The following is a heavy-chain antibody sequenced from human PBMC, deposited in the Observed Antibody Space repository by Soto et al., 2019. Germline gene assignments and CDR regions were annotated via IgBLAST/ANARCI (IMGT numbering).Heavy chain of an antibody. J-gene: IGHJ6*02. CDR3: ARLDRYYYYGMDV. CDR1: GGSISSGGYY. CDR2: IYYSGST. V-gene: IGHV4-31*03. Sequence: QVQLQESGPGLVKPSQTLSLTCTVSGGSISSGGYYWTWIRQHPEKGLEWIGYIYYSGSTYYNPSLKSRVTISVDTSKDQFSLRMTSVTDADTAVYYCARLDRYYYYGMDVWGQGTTVTVSS.